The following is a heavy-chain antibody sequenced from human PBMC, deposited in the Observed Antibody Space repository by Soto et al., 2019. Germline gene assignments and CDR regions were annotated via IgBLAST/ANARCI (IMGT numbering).Heavy chain of an antibody. J-gene: IGHJ4*02. CDR2: IYTSGST. CDR1: GGSISSYY. D-gene: IGHD6-19*01. CDR3: ASIDIVAGGWYHIDYFGY. Sequence: SETLSLTCTVSGGSISSYYWSWIRQPAGKGLEWIGRIYTSGSTNYNPSLKSRVTMSVDTSKNQFSLKLSSVTAADTAVYYCASIDIVAGGWYHIDYFGYWGQGTLVTYPQ. V-gene: IGHV4-4*07.